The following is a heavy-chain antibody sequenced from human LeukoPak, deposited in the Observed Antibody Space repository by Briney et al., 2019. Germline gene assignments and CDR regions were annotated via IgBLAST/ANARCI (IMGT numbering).Heavy chain of an antibody. CDR1: GFTFHDYA. CDR2: ISWHSGSI. V-gene: IGHV3-9*01. D-gene: IGHD3-22*01. J-gene: IGHJ4*02. CDR3: AKDTGDSSGYLSL. Sequence: ALRLSCAASGFTFHDYAMHWVRQAPGKGLEWVSGISWHSGSIGYADSVKGRFTISRDNAKNSLYLQMNSLRAEDTALYYCAKDTGDSSGYLSLWGQGTLVTVSS.